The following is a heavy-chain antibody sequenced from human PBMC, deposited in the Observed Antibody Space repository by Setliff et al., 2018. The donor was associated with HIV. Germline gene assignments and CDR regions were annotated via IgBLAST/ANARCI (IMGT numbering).Heavy chain of an antibody. J-gene: IGHJ4*02. D-gene: IGHD5-18*01. V-gene: IGHV4-59*01. Sequence: SETLSLTCTVSGGSISSYYWSWIRQPPGKGLEWIGYIYYSGSTNYNPSLKSRVTISVDTSKNQFSLKLSSVTAADTAVYYCARKLGYSYGRYFDYWGQGTLVTVSS. CDR2: IYYSGST. CDR1: GGSISSYY. CDR3: ARKLGYSYGRYFDY.